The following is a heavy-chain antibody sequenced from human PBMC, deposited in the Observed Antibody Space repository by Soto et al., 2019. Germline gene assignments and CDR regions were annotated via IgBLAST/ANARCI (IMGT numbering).Heavy chain of an antibody. CDR3: ARGLDSYGYGYYYYGMDV. J-gene: IGHJ6*02. CDR1: GGSFSGYY. D-gene: IGHD5-18*01. V-gene: IGHV4-34*01. CDR2: INHSGST. Sequence: SETLSLTCAVYGGSFSGYYWSWIRQPPGKGLEWIGEINHSGSTNYNPSLKSRVTISVDTSKNQFSLKLSSVTAADTAVYYCARGLDSYGYGYYYYGMDVWGQGTTVTVSS.